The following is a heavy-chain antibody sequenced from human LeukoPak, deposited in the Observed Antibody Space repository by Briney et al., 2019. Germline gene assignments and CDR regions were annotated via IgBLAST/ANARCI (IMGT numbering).Heavy chain of an antibody. CDR2: ISSSSSYT. CDR3: AKMSSYYYGSGSYPDY. V-gene: IGHV3-11*03. J-gene: IGHJ4*02. Sequence: GGSLRLSCAASGFTFSDYYMSWIRQAPGKGLEWVSYISSSSSYTNYADSVKGRFTISRDHSKNTLYLQMNSLRAEDTAVYYCAKMSSYYYGSGSYPDYWGQGTLVTVSS. CDR1: GFTFSDYY. D-gene: IGHD3-10*01.